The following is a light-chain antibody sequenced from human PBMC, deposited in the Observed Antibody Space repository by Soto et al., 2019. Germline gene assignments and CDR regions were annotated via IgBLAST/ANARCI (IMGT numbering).Light chain of an antibody. J-gene: IGKJ5*01. CDR3: QQRSNWPT. CDR1: QSVSNNY. V-gene: IGKV3-11*01. CDR2: GAS. Sequence: ELVLPQSPCTLSLSPGDRATLSCRASQSVSNNYLAWYQQKPGQAPRLLIYGASNRATGIPARFSGSGSGTDFTLTISSLEPEDFAVYYCQQRSNWPTFGQGTRLEIK.